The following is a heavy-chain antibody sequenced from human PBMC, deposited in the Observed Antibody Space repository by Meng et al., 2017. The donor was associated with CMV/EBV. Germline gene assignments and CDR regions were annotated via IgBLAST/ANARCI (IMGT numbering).Heavy chain of an antibody. J-gene: IGHJ4*02. CDR3: ASFDFWSGSSSGFDY. Sequence: LSLTCAAPGFTFSSYEMNWVRQAPGKGLEWVSYISSSGSAIYYADSVKGRFTISRDNAKNSLYLQMNSLRAEDTAVYYCASFDFWSGSSSGFDYWGQGTLVTVSS. V-gene: IGHV3-48*03. CDR1: GFTFSSYE. D-gene: IGHD3-3*01. CDR2: ISSSGSAI.